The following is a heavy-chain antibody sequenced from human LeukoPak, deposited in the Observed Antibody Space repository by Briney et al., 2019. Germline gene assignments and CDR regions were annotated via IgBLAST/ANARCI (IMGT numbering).Heavy chain of an antibody. CDR2: ISAYNGNT. D-gene: IGHD1-26*01. CDR1: GYTLTELS. Sequence: ASVKVSCKVSGYTLTELSMHWVRQAPGQGLEWMGWISAYNGNTNYAQKLQGRVTMTTDTSTSTAYMELRSLRSDDTAVYYCARDGGSYYPYYFDYWGQGTLVTVSS. CDR3: ARDGGSYYPYYFDY. V-gene: IGHV1-18*01. J-gene: IGHJ4*02.